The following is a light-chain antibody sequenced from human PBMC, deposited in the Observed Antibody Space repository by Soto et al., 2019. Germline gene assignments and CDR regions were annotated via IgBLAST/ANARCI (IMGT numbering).Light chain of an antibody. CDR2: DAS. Sequence: EIVLTQSPATLYLSPGERATLSCRASQSVSSYLAWYQQKPGQAPRLLIYDASNRATGIPARFSGSGSGTDFTLTISSLEPEDFAVYYCQQRSNWPRFTSGPGTKVDIK. CDR3: QQRSNWPRFT. CDR1: QSVSSY. J-gene: IGKJ3*01. V-gene: IGKV3-11*01.